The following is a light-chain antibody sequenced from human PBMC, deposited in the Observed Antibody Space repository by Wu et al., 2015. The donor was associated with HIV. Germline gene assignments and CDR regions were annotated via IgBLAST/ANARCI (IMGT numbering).Light chain of an antibody. V-gene: IGKV3-20*01. Sequence: EIVLTQSPGTLSLSPGERATLSCRASQSVSSSLAWYQQKPGQAPRLLIYGASSRATGIPDTFSGSGSGTDFTLTISRLEPEDFAVYYCQQYGSSPLTFGQGTKLEIK. CDR2: GAS. CDR1: QSVSSS. J-gene: IGKJ2*01. CDR3: QQYGSSPLT.